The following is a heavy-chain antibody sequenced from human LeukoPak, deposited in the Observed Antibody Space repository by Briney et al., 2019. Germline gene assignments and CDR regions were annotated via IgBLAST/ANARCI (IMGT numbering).Heavy chain of an antibody. CDR1: GYTFTSYA. CDR2: VNAGNGNT. Sequence: ASVKVSCKASGYTFTSYAMHWVRQAPGQRLEWMGWVNAGNGNTKYSQKFQGRVTITRDTSASTAYMELSSLRSEDTAVYYCARDIVAMTFDYWGQGTLVTVSS. CDR3: ARDIVAMTFDY. J-gene: IGHJ4*02. V-gene: IGHV1-3*01. D-gene: IGHD5-12*01.